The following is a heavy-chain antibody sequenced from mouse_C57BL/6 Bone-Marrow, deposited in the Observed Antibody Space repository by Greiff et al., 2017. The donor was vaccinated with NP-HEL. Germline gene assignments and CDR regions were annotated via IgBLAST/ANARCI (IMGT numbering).Heavy chain of an antibody. CDR2: INPNNGGT. CDR3: ARGGYYYGSRDY. CDR1: GYTFTDYY. V-gene: IGHV1-26*01. J-gene: IGHJ2*01. D-gene: IGHD1-1*01. Sequence: EVQLQQSGPELVKPGASVKISCKASGYTFTDYYMNWVKQSHGKSLEWIGDINPNNGGTSYNQKFKGKATLTVDKSSSTVYREPRSLTSEDSAVYYCARGGYYYGSRDYWGQGTTLTVSS.